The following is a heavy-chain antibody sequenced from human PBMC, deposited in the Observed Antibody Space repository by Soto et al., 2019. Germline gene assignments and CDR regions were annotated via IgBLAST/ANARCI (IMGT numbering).Heavy chain of an antibody. J-gene: IGHJ4*02. D-gene: IGHD3-3*01. CDR1: GFTFSSYA. CDR3: ARVGYDFCFDY. Sequence: QVQLVESGGGVVQPGRSLRLSCAASGFTFSSYAMHCVRQAPGKGLEWVAVISYDGSNKYYADSVKGRFTISRDNSKNTLYLQMNSLRAEDTAVYYCARVGYDFCFDYWGQGTLVTVSS. CDR2: ISYDGSNK. V-gene: IGHV3-30-3*01.